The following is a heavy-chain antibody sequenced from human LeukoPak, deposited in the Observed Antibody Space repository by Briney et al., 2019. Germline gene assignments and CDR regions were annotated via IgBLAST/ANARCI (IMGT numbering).Heavy chain of an antibody. CDR3: ARGGGDWNDAYQNAFDI. D-gene: IGHD1-1*01. CDR1: GGSFRGSY. J-gene: IGHJ3*02. V-gene: IGHV4-34*01. CDR2: IIHSGST. Sequence: SETLSLTCAVYGGSFRGSYWSWMRQSPGKGLEWIGEIIHSGSTTYNPSLKSRVTISIDTSKNQFSLKLSSVTAADTAVYYCARGGGDWNDAYQNAFDIWDQGTMGTVSS.